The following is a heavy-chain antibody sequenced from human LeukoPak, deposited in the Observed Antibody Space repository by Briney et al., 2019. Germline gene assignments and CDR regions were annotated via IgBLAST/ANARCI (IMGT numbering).Heavy chain of an antibody. CDR1: ECIVSGLD. CDR3: AKGPASGDS. V-gene: IGHV1-8*03. J-gene: IGHJ5*01. CDR2: MNPNSGNP. D-gene: IGHD3-10*01. Sequence: CCNPSECIVSGLDVNWGGRASGQEHEWVAWMNPNSGNPAYAQEFQGRATVSGNISISTAYLELRSLKSEDTAVYYCAKGPASGDSWGQGTLVTVSS.